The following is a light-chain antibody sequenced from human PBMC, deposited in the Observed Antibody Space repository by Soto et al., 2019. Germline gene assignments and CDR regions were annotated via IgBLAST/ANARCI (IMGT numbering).Light chain of an antibody. CDR3: QQYDNLQWT. Sequence: DIQMTQSPSSLSASVGDRVTITCQASQDISNYLNWYQQKPGKAPKLLIYDASNLETGVPSRFSGSGSVTDFTFTISSLQPEDIATYYCQQYDNLQWTFGQGTKVEIK. J-gene: IGKJ1*01. V-gene: IGKV1-33*01. CDR1: QDISNY. CDR2: DAS.